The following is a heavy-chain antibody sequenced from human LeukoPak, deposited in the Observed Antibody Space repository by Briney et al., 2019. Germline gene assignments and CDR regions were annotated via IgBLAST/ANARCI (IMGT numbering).Heavy chain of an antibody. CDR2: ISGDGRNI. D-gene: IGHD3-9*01. V-gene: IGHV3-74*01. Sequence: GGSLRLSCAASGFTFSSYAMSWVRQAPGKGLVWVSRISGDGRNINYADSVRGRFTISRDNAKNTLYLQMNTLRVEDTAVYYCTRDLMDYDVSTGLHHYYMDVWGQGTTVTVSS. CDR1: GFTFSSYA. CDR3: TRDLMDYDVSTGLHHYYMDV. J-gene: IGHJ6*02.